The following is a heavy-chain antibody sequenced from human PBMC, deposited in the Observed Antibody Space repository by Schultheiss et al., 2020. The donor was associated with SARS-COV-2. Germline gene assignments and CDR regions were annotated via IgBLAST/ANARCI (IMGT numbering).Heavy chain of an antibody. D-gene: IGHD3-3*01. V-gene: IGHV3-21*01. Sequence: GGSLRLSCAASGFTFSSYSMNWVRQAPGKGLEWVSSISSSSSYIYYADSVKGRFTISRDNAKNSLYLQMNSLRAEDTAVYYCTTVHYDFWSGYYDFDYWGQGTLVTVSS. CDR2: ISSSSSYI. J-gene: IGHJ4*02. CDR1: GFTFSSYS. CDR3: TTVHYDFWSGYYDFDY.